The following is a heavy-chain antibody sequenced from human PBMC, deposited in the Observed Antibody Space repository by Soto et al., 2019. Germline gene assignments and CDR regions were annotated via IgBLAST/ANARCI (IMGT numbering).Heavy chain of an antibody. V-gene: IGHV3-30*18. CDR2: ISYDGSNK. Sequence: QVQLVESGGGVVQPGRSLRLSCAASGFTFSSYSMHWVRQAPGKGLEWVAVISYDGSNKYYADSVKGRFTISRDNSKNTLYLQMNSLRAEDTAVYYCAKEEIVGATVGYGMDVWGQGTTVTVSS. J-gene: IGHJ6*02. D-gene: IGHD1-26*01. CDR3: AKEEIVGATVGYGMDV. CDR1: GFTFSSYS.